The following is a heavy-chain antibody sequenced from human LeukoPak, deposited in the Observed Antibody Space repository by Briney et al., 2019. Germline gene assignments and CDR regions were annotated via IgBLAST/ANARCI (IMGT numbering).Heavy chain of an antibody. CDR3: ARGIVVVVAAITHFDY. Sequence: SETLSLTCAVSGGSISSSNWWSWVRQPPGKGLEWIGEIYHSGSTNYNPSLKSRVTISVDKSKNQFSLKLSSVTAADTAVYYCARGIVVVVAAITHFDYWGQGTLVTVSS. D-gene: IGHD2-15*01. CDR1: GGSISSSNW. V-gene: IGHV4-4*02. CDR2: IYHSGST. J-gene: IGHJ4*02.